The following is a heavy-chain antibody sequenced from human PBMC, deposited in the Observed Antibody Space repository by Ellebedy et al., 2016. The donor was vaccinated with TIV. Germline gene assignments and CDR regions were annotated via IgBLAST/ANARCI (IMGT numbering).Heavy chain of an antibody. CDR3: ARQTQGGGESGVFDI. V-gene: IGHV5-51*01. D-gene: IGHD3-16*01. Sequence: GESLKISCKGSGYSFTSYWIGWVRQMPGKGLEWMGIIYPGDSVTRYSPSFPGQVTISAEQSINTAYLQWSSLKASETAMSFCARQTQGGGESGVFDIWGQGTLLTVSS. J-gene: IGHJ3*02. CDR1: GYSFTSYW. CDR2: IYPGDSVT.